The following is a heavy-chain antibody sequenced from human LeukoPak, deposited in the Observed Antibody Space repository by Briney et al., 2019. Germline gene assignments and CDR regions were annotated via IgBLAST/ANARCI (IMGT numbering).Heavy chain of an antibody. CDR3: ARGASSSSWYRDYMDV. Sequence: SVKVSCKASGGTFSSYAISWVRQAPGQGLEWMGGIIPIFGTANYAQKFQGRVTITADKSTSTAYMELSSLRSEDTAVYYCARGASSSSWYRDYMDVWGKGTTVTVSS. CDR2: IIPIFGTA. V-gene: IGHV1-69*06. J-gene: IGHJ6*03. CDR1: GGTFSSYA. D-gene: IGHD6-13*01.